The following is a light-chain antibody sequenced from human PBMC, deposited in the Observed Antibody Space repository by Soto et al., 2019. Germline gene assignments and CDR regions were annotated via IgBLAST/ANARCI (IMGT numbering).Light chain of an antibody. CDR3: QQRSNGPLT. Sequence: EIVLTQSPAPLSLSPGERVTLSCRASQSVSSYFAWYQQKPGQAPRLLIYDAYNRATGIPARFSGSGSGTDFTLTISSLEPEDFAVYYCQQRSNGPLTVGQGTRLEIK. CDR1: QSVSSY. CDR2: DAY. J-gene: IGKJ5*01. V-gene: IGKV3-11*01.